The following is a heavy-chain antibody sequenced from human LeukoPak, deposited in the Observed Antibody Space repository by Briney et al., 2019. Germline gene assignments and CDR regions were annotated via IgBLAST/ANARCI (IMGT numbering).Heavy chain of an antibody. V-gene: IGHV3-20*04. CDR1: GFTFDDYG. D-gene: IGHD6-13*01. CDR2: INWNGGST. Sequence: RPGGSLRLSCAASGFTFDDYGMSWVRQAPGKGLEWVSGINWNGGSTGYADSVKGRFTISRDNAKNSLYLQMNSLRAEDTALYYCARPTIAAAGTAAFDIWGQGTMVTVSS. CDR3: ARPTIAAAGTAAFDI. J-gene: IGHJ3*02.